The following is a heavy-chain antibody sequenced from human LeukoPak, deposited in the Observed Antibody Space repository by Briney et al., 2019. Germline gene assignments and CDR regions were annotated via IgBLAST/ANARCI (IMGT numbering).Heavy chain of an antibody. CDR1: GFTFSSYS. CDR3: ARDRAAVNWDNWYFDL. D-gene: IGHD4-11*01. J-gene: IGHJ2*01. Sequence: GGSLRLSCAASGFTFSSYSMNWVRQAPGKGLEWVSSISSSSSYIYYADSMKGRFTISRDNAKNSLYLQMNSLRAEDTAVYYCARDRAAVNWDNWYFDLWGRGTLVTVSS. V-gene: IGHV3-21*01. CDR2: ISSSSSYI.